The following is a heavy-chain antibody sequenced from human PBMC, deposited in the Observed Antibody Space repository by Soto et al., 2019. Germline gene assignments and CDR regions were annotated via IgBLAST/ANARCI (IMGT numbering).Heavy chain of an antibody. CDR1: GFTFSSYA. V-gene: IGHV3-30*04. J-gene: IGHJ4*02. CDR2: ISYDGSNK. Sequence: GGSLRLSCAASGFTFSSYAMHWVRQAPGKGLEWVAVISYDGSNKYYADSVKGRFTISRDNSKNTLYLQMNSLRAEDTAVYYCARAQISYDSSGYYDYWGQGTLVTVSS. CDR3: ARAQISYDSSGYYDY. D-gene: IGHD3-22*01.